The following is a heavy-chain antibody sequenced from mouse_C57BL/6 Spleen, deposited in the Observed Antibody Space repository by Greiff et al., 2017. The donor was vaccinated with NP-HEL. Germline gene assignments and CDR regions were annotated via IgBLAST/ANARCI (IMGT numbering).Heavy chain of an antibody. J-gene: IGHJ3*01. CDR3: ARSDDRAWCAY. Sequence: VQLQQPGAELVKPGASVKLSCKASGYTFTSYWMHWVKQRPGQGLEWIGMIHPNSGSTNYNEKFKSKATLTVDKSSSTAYMQLSSLTSEDSAVYYCARSDDRAWCAYGGQGTLVTVAA. CDR2: IHPNSGST. V-gene: IGHV1-64*01. D-gene: IGHD2-12*01. CDR1: GYTFTSYW.